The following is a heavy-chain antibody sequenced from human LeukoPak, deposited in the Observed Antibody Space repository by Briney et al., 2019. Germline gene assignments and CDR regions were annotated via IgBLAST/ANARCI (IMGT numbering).Heavy chain of an antibody. Sequence: PQTLSPTCAVYVGSFRGYYWSWIRQPPGKGLKWIGEINHSGSTNYNPSLKSRVTTSVDPSKNQVSLKLTSVTAADTAVYYCARVNYYGSGGYYWWFDPWGQGTLVTVSS. D-gene: IGHD3-22*01. CDR2: INHSGST. J-gene: IGHJ5*02. V-gene: IGHV4-34*01. CDR3: ARVNYYGSGGYYWWFDP. CDR1: VGSFRGYY.